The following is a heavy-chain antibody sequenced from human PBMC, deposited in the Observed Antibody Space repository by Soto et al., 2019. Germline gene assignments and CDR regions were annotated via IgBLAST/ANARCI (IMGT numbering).Heavy chain of an antibody. CDR1: GFTFSNYA. Sequence: GGSLRLSCAASGFTFSNYAMNWVRQAPGKGLEWVSVISGSGGITYYADSVRGRFSMSRDNSKNTLYVQMNSLRAEDTAVYYCATSRRGSSSWYYFDLWGQGILVTVSS. D-gene: IGHD6-13*01. V-gene: IGHV3-23*01. CDR3: ATSRRGSSSWYYFDL. J-gene: IGHJ4*02. CDR2: ISGSGGIT.